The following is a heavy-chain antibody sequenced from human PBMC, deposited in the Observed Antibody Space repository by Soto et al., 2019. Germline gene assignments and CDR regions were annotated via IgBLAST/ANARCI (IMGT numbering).Heavy chain of an antibody. CDR2: INDSGGST. J-gene: IGHJ2*01. Sequence: GGSLRLSCAASGFTFSNDAMSWVRQVPGKGLEWVSGINDSGGSTYYADAVKGRFTISRDNSKNTLYLQMNSLKAEDTAVYYCAKCSTYYDTSGFYYVSWYFDLWGRGTLVTVSS. CDR1: GFTFSNDA. D-gene: IGHD3-22*01. CDR3: AKCSTYYDTSGFYYVSWYFDL. V-gene: IGHV3-23*01.